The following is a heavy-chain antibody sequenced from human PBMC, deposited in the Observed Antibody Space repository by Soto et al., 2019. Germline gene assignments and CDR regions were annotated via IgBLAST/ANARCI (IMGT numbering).Heavy chain of an antibody. CDR3: ARGLVATISDYYYYMDV. CDR2: IIPILGIA. V-gene: IGHV1-69*02. Sequence: QVQLVQSGAEVKKPGSSVKVSCKASGGTFSSYTISWVRQAPGQGLEWMGRIIPILGIANYAQKFQGRVTITADKSTSTAYMELSSLRSEATAVYYCARGLVATISDYYYYMDVWGKGTTVTVSS. D-gene: IGHD5-12*01. J-gene: IGHJ6*03. CDR1: GGTFSSYT.